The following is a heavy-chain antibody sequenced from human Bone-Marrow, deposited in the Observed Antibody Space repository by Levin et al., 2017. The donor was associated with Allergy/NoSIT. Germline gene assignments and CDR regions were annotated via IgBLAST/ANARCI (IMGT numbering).Heavy chain of an antibody. J-gene: IGHJ4*02. CDR3: AKAQHSWRAPFDC. CDR2: VSYDGSNQ. CDR1: GFTFSSYA. D-gene: IGHD2-15*01. Sequence: GGSLRLSCAASGFTFSSYAMHWVRQAPGKGLEWVALVSYDGSNQYYRDSVKGRFTISRDNSKNTVFLQLNSLRAEDTAVYFCAKAQHSWRAPFDCWGQGTLVTVSS. V-gene: IGHV3-30*18.